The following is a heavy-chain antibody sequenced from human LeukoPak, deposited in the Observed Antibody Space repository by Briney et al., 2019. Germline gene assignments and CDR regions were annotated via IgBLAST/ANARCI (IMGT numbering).Heavy chain of an antibody. CDR1: GFTFSSYE. CDR2: ISCSGSSI. V-gene: IGHV3-48*03. D-gene: IGHD3-22*01. Sequence: GGSLRLSCAASGFTFSSYEMNWVRQAPGRGLEWVSYISCSGSSIYYVDSVKGRFIISRDNAKNSLFLQMNSLRAEDTAVYYCARRGYYDTSGYLFDDWGQGTLVTVSS. CDR3: ARRGYYDTSGYLFDD. J-gene: IGHJ4*02.